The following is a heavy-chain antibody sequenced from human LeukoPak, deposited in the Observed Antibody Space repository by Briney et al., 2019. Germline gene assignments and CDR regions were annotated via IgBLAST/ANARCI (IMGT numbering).Heavy chain of an antibody. CDR1: GGTFSSYT. V-gene: IGHV1-69*04. CDR2: IIPILGIA. J-gene: IGHJ6*03. D-gene: IGHD3-22*01. CDR3: ARDLSGSGYGDYYYYYYMDV. Sequence: GASVKVSCKASGGTFSSYTISWVRQAPGQGLEWMGRIIPILGIANYAQKFRGRVTITADKSTSTAYMELSSLRSEDTAVYYCARDLSGSGYGDYYYYYYMDVWGKGTTVTVSS.